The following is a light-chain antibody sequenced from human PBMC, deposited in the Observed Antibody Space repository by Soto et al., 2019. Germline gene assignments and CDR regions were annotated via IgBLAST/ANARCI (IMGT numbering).Light chain of an antibody. CDR2: DAS. CDR3: QQRSNWTIT. J-gene: IGKJ5*01. CDR1: QSVSSY. V-gene: IGKV3-11*01. Sequence: EIVMTQYPANLSLSPGERATLSCRASQSVSSYLAWYQQKPGQAPRLLIYDASNRATGIPARFSGSGSGTDGTITISSLEPEDGSVYYCQQRSNWTITFGQGTRLEIK.